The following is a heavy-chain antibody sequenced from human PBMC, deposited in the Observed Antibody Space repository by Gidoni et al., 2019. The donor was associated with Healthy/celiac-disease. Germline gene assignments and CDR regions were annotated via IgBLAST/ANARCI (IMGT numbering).Heavy chain of an antibody. CDR1: GFTCSSYA. CDR2: ISYDGSNK. Sequence: QVQLVESGGGVVQPGRSLRLSCAASGFTCSSYAMHWVRQAPGKGLEWVAVISYDGSNKYYADSVKGRFTISRDNSKNTLYLQMNSLRAEDTAVYYCARAAYYYDSSGFIESHLYYYGMDVWGQGTTVTVSS. D-gene: IGHD3-22*01. CDR3: ARAAYYYDSSGFIESHLYYYGMDV. V-gene: IGHV3-30-3*01. J-gene: IGHJ6*02.